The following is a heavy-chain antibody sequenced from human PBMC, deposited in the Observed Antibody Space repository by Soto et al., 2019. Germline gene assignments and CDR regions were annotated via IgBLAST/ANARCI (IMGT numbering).Heavy chain of an antibody. CDR3: ARRQVVPAAMPNYYYYGMDV. CDR2: ISSSSSTI. D-gene: IGHD2-2*01. V-gene: IGHV3-48*02. J-gene: IGHJ6*02. CDR1: GFTFSSYS. Sequence: GGSLRLSCAASGFTFSSYSMNWVRQAPGKGLEWVSYISSSSSTIYYADSVKGRFTISRDNAKNSLYLQMNSLRDEDTAVYYCARRQVVPAAMPNYYYYGMDVWGQGTTVNV.